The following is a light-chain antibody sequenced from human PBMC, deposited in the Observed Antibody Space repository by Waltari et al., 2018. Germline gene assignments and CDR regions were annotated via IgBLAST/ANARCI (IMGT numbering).Light chain of an antibody. CDR2: VNSDGSH. CDR3: QTGGHGTWV. J-gene: IGLJ3*02. CDR1: SGHSSNV. Sequence: QLVLTQSPSASASLGASVKLTCTLSSGHSSNVVAWLQQRPEKGPWYLMKVNSDGSHSKGDEIPDRFSGSSSGAERYLTISSLQSEDEADYYCQTGGHGTWVFGGGTKLTVL. V-gene: IGLV4-69*01.